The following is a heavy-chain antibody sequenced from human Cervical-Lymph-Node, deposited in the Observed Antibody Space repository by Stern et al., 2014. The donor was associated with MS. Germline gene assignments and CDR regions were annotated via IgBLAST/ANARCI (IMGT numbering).Heavy chain of an antibody. Sequence: QLQLQESGQGLVKPSETLSLTCTVSGGSISSSTYYWAWIRQPPGKGLEWIGNIYYSGFTYYNPSLKSRVTISVDMSKNQFSLKLSSVTAADTAIYYCARHDSVPRPSQLYSARDRGPGYFDYWGQGTLVTVSS. CDR3: ARHDSVPRPSQLYSARDRGPGYFDY. V-gene: IGHV4-39*01. CDR2: IYYSGFT. CDR1: GGSISSSTYY. D-gene: IGHD1-26*01. J-gene: IGHJ4*02.